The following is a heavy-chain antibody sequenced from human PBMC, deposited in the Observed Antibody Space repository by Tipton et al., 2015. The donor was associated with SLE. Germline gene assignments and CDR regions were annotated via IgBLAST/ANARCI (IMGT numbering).Heavy chain of an antibody. CDR3: TRDQHDSSGYYYPHYPGAFDI. V-gene: IGHV3-49*04. CDR2: IRSKAYGGTT. J-gene: IGHJ3*02. CDR1: GFTFGDYA. D-gene: IGHD3-22*01. Sequence: RSLRLSCTASGFTFGDYAMSWVRQAPGKGLEWVGFIRSKAYGGTTEYAASVKGRFTISRDDSKSIAYLQMNSLKTEDTAVYYCTRDQHDSSGYYYPHYPGAFDIWGQGTMVTVSS.